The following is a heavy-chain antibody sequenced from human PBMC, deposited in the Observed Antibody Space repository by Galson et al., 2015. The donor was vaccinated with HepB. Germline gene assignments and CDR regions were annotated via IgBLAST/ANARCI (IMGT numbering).Heavy chain of an antibody. J-gene: IGHJ4*02. Sequence: SVKVSCKASGYTFTSYGISWVRQAPGQGLEWMGWISAYNGNTNYAQKLQGRVTMTTDTSTSTAYMELRSLRSDDTAVYYCARDLTWAVRGAPGYFDYWGQGTLVTVAS. CDR2: ISAYNGNT. CDR1: GYTFTSYG. D-gene: IGHD3-10*01. V-gene: IGHV1-18*01. CDR3: ARDLTWAVRGAPGYFDY.